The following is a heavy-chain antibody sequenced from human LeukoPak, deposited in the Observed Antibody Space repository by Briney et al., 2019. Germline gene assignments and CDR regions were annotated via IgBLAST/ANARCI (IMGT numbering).Heavy chain of an antibody. CDR1: GYTFAGYY. D-gene: IGHD3-3*01. J-gene: IGHJ4*02. CDR3: ARVGRFLEWRYYFDY. CDR2: INPNSGGT. Sequence: ASVKVSCKASGYTFAGYYMHWVRQAPGQGLEWMGWINPNSGGTNYAQKFQGRVTITADESTSTAYMELSSLRSEDTAVYYCARVGRFLEWRYYFDYWGQGTLVTVSS. V-gene: IGHV1-2*02.